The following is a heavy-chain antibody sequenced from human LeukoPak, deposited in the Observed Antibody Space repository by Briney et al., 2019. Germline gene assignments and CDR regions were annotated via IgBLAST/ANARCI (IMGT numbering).Heavy chain of an antibody. D-gene: IGHD2-15*01. CDR3: ARTYCSGGSCYSAPLYYYYYGIDV. Sequence: PSETLSLTCTVSGGSISSSSYYWGWIRQPPGKGLEWIGSIYYSGSTYYNPSLKSRVTISVDTSKNQFSLKLSSVTAADTAVYYCARTYCSGGSCYSAPLYYYYYGIDVWGQGTTVTVSS. J-gene: IGHJ6*02. V-gene: IGHV4-39*01. CDR2: IYYSGST. CDR1: GGSISSSSYY.